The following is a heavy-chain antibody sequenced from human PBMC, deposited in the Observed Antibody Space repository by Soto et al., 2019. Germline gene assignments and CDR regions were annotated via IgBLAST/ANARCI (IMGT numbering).Heavy chain of an antibody. CDR3: SRGRRRGLMVYAKDY. Sequence: ASETLSLTCAVYGGSFSGYYWSWIRQPPGKGLEWIGEINHSGSTNYNPSLKSRVTISVDTSKNQFSLKLSSVTAADTAVYYCSRGRRRGLMVYAKDYWGQGTLVTVSS. D-gene: IGHD2-8*01. CDR2: INHSGST. J-gene: IGHJ4*02. CDR1: GGSFSGYY. V-gene: IGHV4-34*01.